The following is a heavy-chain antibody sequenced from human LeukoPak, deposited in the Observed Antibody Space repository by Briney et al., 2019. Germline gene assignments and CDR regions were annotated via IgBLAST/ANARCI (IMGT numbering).Heavy chain of an antibody. J-gene: IGHJ4*02. CDR3: AKCAHCSGGSCYSYYFDY. D-gene: IGHD2-15*01. CDR1: GFTFSSYA. CDR2: ISGSGGST. V-gene: IGHV3-23*01. Sequence: GGSPRLSCAASGFTFSSYAMSWVRQAPGKGLEWVSAISGSGGSTYYADSVKGRFTISRDNSKNTLYLQMNSLRAEDTAVYYCAKCAHCSGGSCYSYYFDYWGQGTLVTVSS.